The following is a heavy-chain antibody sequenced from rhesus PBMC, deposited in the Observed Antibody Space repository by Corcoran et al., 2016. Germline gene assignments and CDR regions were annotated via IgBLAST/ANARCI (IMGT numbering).Heavy chain of an antibody. CDR2: ISGSSGRP. D-gene: IGHD1-32*01. CDR1: GGSVSSSNW. CDR3: ARGWNGFDY. Sequence: QVQLQESGPGLVKPSETLSLTCAVSGGSVSSSNWWSWIRQPPGKGLEWIGYISGSSGRPYYNPSLKSRVTISTDTSKNQFSLKLSSVTAADTAVYYCARGWNGFDYWGQGVLVTVSS. J-gene: IGHJ4*01. V-gene: IGHV4-65*01.